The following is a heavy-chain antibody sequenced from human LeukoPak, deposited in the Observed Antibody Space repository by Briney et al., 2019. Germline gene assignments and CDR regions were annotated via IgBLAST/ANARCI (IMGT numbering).Heavy chain of an antibody. CDR1: GFTVSSNY. J-gene: IGHJ4*02. V-gene: IGHV3-66*01. CDR3: AGRRYCSGGSCYGFDY. Sequence: GGSLRLSCAASGFTVSSNYMSWVRQAPGKGLEWVSVIYSGGSTYYADSVKGRFTISRDNSENTLYLQMNSLRAEDTAVYYCAGRRYCSGGSCYGFDYWGQGTLVTVSS. D-gene: IGHD2-15*01. CDR2: IYSGGST.